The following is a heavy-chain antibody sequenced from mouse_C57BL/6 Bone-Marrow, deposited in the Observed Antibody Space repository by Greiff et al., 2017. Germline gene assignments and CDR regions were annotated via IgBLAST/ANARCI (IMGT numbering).Heavy chain of an antibody. CDR3: ARRGCSSYWYFDV. Sequence: VQLQQSGAELVKPGASVKISCKASGYAFSSYWMNWVKQRPGKGLEWIGQIYPGDGDTNYNGKFKGKATLTADKSSSTAYMQLSSLTSEGSAVYFCARRGCSSYWYFDVWGTGTTVTVSS. V-gene: IGHV1-80*01. CDR1: GYAFSSYW. D-gene: IGHD1-1*01. CDR2: IYPGDGDT. J-gene: IGHJ1*03.